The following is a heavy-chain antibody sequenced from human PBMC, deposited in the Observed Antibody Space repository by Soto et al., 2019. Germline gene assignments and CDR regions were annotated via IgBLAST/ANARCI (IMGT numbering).Heavy chain of an antibody. CDR1: GGSFSSYV. D-gene: IGHD3-3*01. CDR3: ARAPWDFWSVYYRSHWFGP. CDR2: IIPLFATA. J-gene: IGHJ5*02. V-gene: IGHV1-69*01. Sequence: QVQLVQSGAEVKKPGSSVKVSCKTSGGSFSSYVISWVRQAPGQGLEWMGGIIPLFATANYAQKFQGRVTITADESTSTAYMELSSLRSEDTAVYYCARAPWDFWSVYYRSHWFGPWGQGTLVTVSS.